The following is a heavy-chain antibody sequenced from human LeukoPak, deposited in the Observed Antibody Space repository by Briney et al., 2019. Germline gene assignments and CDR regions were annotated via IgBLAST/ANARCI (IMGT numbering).Heavy chain of an antibody. Sequence: GGSLRLSCAASGFTFSDYYMSWIRQAPGKGLEWVSYISSSGSTIYYADSVKGRFTISRDNAKNSLYLQMNSLRAEDTAVYYCARYSTVLQLWFCVDYWGQGTLVTVSS. J-gene: IGHJ4*02. CDR2: ISSSGSTI. CDR1: GFTFSDYY. CDR3: ARYSTVLQLWFCVDY. V-gene: IGHV3-11*04. D-gene: IGHD5-18*01.